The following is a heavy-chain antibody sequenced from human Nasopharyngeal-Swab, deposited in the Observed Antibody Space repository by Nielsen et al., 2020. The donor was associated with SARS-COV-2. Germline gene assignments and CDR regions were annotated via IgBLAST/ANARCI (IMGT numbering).Heavy chain of an antibody. Sequence: SETLSLTCTVSGGSISSSSYYWGWIRQPPGKGLEWIGSIYYSGSTYYNPSLKSRVTISVDTSKNQFSLKLSSVTAADTAVYYCARPSGPLLWFGEGYAFDIWGQGTMVTVSS. CDR3: ARPSGPLLWFGEGYAFDI. J-gene: IGHJ3*02. V-gene: IGHV4-39*01. D-gene: IGHD3-10*01. CDR1: GGSISSSSYY. CDR2: IYYSGST.